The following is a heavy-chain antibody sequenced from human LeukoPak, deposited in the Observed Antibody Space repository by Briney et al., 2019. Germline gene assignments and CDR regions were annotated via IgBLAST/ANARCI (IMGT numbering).Heavy chain of an antibody. V-gene: IGHV3-23*01. CDR1: GFTFSSYA. CDR2: ISGSGGST. D-gene: IGHD3-10*01. CDR3: AKAQTYYYGSGSYHDY. Sequence: GGSLRLSCAASGFTFSSYAMSWVRQAPGKGLEWVSAISGSGGSTYYADSVKGRFTISRDNSKNTLYLQMNSLRAEDTAVYYCAKAQTYYYGSGSYHDYWGQGTLVTVSS. J-gene: IGHJ4*02.